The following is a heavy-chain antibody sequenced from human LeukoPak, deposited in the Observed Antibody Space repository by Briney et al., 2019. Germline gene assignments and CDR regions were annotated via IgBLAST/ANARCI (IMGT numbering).Heavy chain of an antibody. D-gene: IGHD6-19*01. Sequence: PGGSLRLSCLGSGFNFRYFWMSWVRQAPGKGLEWVANINHDGRETYYADSVKGRFIISRDNAKDSLYLQMNSLRAEDAAVYYCARDLFGYSSGHHYWGQGTLVTVSS. V-gene: IGHV3-7*01. CDR2: INHDGRET. CDR1: GFNFRYFW. J-gene: IGHJ4*02. CDR3: ARDLFGYSSGHHY.